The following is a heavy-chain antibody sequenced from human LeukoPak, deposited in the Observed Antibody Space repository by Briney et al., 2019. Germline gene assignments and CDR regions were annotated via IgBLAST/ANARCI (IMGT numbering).Heavy chain of an antibody. D-gene: IGHD1-26*01. Sequence: GESLQISCKGSGYSFPDYWIGWVRQMPGKGLEWMGIIYPDDSDTRYSPSFQGQVSISVDKSISTAYLQWSSLKASDTAMYFCARLRRVGPTFGIGYFDFWGQGTLVIVSS. CDR1: GYSFPDYW. CDR2: IYPDDSDT. J-gene: IGHJ4*02. V-gene: IGHV5-51*01. CDR3: ARLRRVGPTFGIGYFDF.